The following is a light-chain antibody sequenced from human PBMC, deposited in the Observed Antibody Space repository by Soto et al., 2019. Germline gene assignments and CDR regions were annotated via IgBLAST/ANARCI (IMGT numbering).Light chain of an antibody. Sequence: IQMTQSPSTVSASVGDRVTITCRASQSISSSLAWYQQKPGKATKVLIYDASSLDSGVPSRFSGSGYGTEFTLTVSSLQPGDFATYSCQQYESYTYPLGQGTKVDIX. CDR2: DAS. CDR1: QSISSS. CDR3: QQYESYTYP. J-gene: IGKJ2*01. V-gene: IGKV1-5*01.